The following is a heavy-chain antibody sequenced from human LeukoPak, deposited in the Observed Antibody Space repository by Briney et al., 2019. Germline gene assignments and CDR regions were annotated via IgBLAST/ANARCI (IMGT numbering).Heavy chain of an antibody. Sequence: SETLSLTCTVSGGSISPYYWNWIRQPPGKRLEWIGHIYYSGSPAYIPSLKSRVTMSVDMSKNQLSLEVSSVTAADTAVYYCARGSSGNAWNYSYWGQGTLVTVSS. CDR1: GGSISPYY. J-gene: IGHJ4*02. CDR3: ARGSSGNAWNYSY. CDR2: IYYSGSP. D-gene: IGHD1-7*01. V-gene: IGHV4-59*08.